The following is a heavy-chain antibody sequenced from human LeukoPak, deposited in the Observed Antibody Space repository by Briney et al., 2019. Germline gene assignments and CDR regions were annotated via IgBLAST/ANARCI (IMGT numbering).Heavy chain of an antibody. J-gene: IGHJ6*04. Sequence: GGSLRLSCAASGFTFSNYWMSWVRQAPGKGLEWVANIKQDGSEKYYVDSVKGRFTISRDDSKNTLYLQLNSLRAEDTAVYYCARDSAVVTLGIGMDVWGKGTTVTVSS. D-gene: IGHD4-23*01. V-gene: IGHV3-7*01. CDR2: IKQDGSEK. CDR3: ARDSAVVTLGIGMDV. CDR1: GFTFSNYW.